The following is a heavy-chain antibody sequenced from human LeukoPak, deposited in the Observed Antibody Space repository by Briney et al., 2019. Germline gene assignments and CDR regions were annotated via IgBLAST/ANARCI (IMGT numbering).Heavy chain of an antibody. Sequence: HPGGSLRLSCTASGFTFSNYDMSWIRQAPGKGLEWVSAISGRGTATYYADHVKGRFTVSRDNSKNTLELQMNSLRVDDTAVYYCAKDQGEARHFDVLAAVDNWGQGTLVTVSS. CDR3: AKDQGEARHFDVLAAVDN. D-gene: IGHD3-9*01. CDR2: ISGRGTAT. J-gene: IGHJ4*02. CDR1: GFTFSNYD. V-gene: IGHV3-23*01.